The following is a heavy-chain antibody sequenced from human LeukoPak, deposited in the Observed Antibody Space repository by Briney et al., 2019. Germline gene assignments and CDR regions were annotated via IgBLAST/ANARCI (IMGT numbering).Heavy chain of an antibody. V-gene: IGHV4-59*08. J-gene: IGHJ3*01. Sequence: SETLSLTCTVSGGSISTFYWSWLRQPPGKGLEWIGYIFQTGHSNYNPSLKGRVTISVDTSKNQLSLKLYSVTAADTAIYYCARHPFSDGFDFWGQGTMVTVSS. CDR2: IFQTGHS. CDR1: GGSISTFY. CDR3: ARHPFSDGFDF.